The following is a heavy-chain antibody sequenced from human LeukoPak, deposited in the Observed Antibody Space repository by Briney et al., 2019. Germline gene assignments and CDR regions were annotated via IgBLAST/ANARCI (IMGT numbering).Heavy chain of an antibody. J-gene: IGHJ4*02. D-gene: IGHD4-17*01. CDR1: GFTFSSYA. V-gene: IGHV3-23*01. CDR3: AGDYGDYGVSYFDY. Sequence: GTLRLSCAASGFTFSSYAMSWVRQAPGKGLEWVSAISGSGGSTYYADSVKGRFTISRDNSKNTLYLQMNSLRAEDTAVYYCAGDYGDYGVSYFDYWGQGTLVTVSS. CDR2: ISGSGGST.